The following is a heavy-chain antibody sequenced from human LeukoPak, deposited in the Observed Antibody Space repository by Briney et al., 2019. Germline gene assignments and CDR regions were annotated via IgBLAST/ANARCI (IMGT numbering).Heavy chain of an antibody. CDR3: VRGTNDWTGIDY. CDR1: GFTFSSYS. J-gene: IGHJ4*02. Sequence: GGSLRLSCAASGFTFSSYSMNWVRQAPGQGLVWVSRINPDGTSTNYADSVKGRFTISRDNAWNTLYLQMSSPRVEDTAIYYCVRGTNDWTGIDYWGQGTLVTVSS. CDR2: INPDGTST. V-gene: IGHV3-74*01. D-gene: IGHD2-8*01.